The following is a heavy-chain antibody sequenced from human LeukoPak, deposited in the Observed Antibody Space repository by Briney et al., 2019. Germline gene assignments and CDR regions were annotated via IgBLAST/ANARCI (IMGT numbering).Heavy chain of an antibody. CDR1: GGSISSGDYY. D-gene: IGHD3-22*01. Sequence: KPSEPLSLTCTVSGGSISSGDYYWSWIRQPPGKGLEWIGYIYYSGSTYYNPSLKSRVTISVDTSKNQFSLKLSSVTAADTAVYYCARARTYYYDSSGYQAFDYWGQGTLVTVSS. J-gene: IGHJ4*02. CDR3: ARARTYYYDSSGYQAFDY. CDR2: IYYSGST. V-gene: IGHV4-30-4*08.